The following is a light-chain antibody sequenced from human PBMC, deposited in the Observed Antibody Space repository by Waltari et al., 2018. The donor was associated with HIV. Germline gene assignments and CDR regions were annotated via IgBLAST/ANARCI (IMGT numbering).Light chain of an antibody. V-gene: IGKV1-5*03. CDR1: QSIYTC. J-gene: IGKJ2*01. Sequence: DIKMTQSPSTLSASVGDRVTITCRASQSIYTCLGWYQQKPGRAPKLLIYKASNLESGVPSRFSGSGSGTDFTLTISSLQPDDFATYYCQQCDDYSGMYTFGQGTKVEIK. CDR2: KAS. CDR3: QQCDDYSGMYT.